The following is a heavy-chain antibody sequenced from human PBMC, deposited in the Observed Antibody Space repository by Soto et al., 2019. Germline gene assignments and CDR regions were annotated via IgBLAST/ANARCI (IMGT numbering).Heavy chain of an antibody. CDR2: IWYDGSNK. CDR1: GFSFNSYG. CDR3: ARGHGVIADRAFDI. J-gene: IGHJ3*02. D-gene: IGHD2-21*01. Sequence: SLRLSWVASGFSFNSYGMHWVRQAPGKGLEWVAVIWYDGSNKYYADSVKGRFTISRDDSKNSLYLQMNSLKTEDTAVYYCARGHGVIADRAFDIWGQGTMVTVSS. V-gene: IGHV3-33*01.